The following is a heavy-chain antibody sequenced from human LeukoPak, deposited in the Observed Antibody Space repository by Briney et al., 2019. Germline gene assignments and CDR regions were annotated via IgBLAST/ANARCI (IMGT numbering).Heavy chain of an antibody. V-gene: IGHV4-34*01. CDR3: ARRVAVAGTVKS. J-gene: IGHJ4*02. CDR2: INHSGST. D-gene: IGHD6-19*01. CDR1: GGSFSGYY. Sequence: SETLSLTCAVYGGSFSGYYWSWIRQPPGKGLEWIGEINHSGSTNYNRSLKSRVTISVDTSKNQFSLKLSSVTAADTAVYYCARRVAVAGTVKSWGQGTLVTVSS.